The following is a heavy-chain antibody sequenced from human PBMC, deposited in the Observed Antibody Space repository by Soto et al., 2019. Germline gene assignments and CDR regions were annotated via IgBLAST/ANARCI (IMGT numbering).Heavy chain of an antibody. CDR2: IKQDGSEK. J-gene: IGHJ4*02. V-gene: IGHV3-7*01. CDR3: ARAGGRGGGTGEYYFDY. D-gene: IGHD2-15*01. CDR1: GFTFSSYW. Sequence: EVQLVESGGGLVQPGGSLRLSCAASGFTFSSYWMSWVRQAPGKGLEWVANIKQDGSEKYYVDSVKGRFTISRDNAKNSLYLQMNSLRAEDTAVYYCARAGGRGGGTGEYYFDYWGQGTLVTVSS.